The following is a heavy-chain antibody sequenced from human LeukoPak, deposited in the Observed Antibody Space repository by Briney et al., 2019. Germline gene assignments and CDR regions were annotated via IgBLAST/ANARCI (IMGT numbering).Heavy chain of an antibody. CDR2: INNDGSST. J-gene: IGHJ4*02. CDR1: GYTFDSYW. Sequence: GGSLRLSCAASGYTFDSYWMYWVRQAPGKGLVWVSRINNDGSSTIYADSVKGRFTISRDNAKNTLYLQMNSLRDDDTAVYYCVRDNGGEHLWGQGTLVTVSS. CDR3: VRDNGGEHL. D-gene: IGHD3-16*01. V-gene: IGHV3-74*01.